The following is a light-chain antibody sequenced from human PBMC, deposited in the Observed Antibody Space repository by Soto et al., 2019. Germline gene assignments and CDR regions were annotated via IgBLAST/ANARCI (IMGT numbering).Light chain of an antibody. J-gene: IGKJ1*01. V-gene: IGKV1-12*01. CDR2: AAS. CDR3: QHRSNWPRT. CDR1: QGSVSW. Sequence: DIQMTQSPSSVSASVGDRGTITCRARQGSVSWSAWYQQKPWKAPKLLIYAASSLQSRVPSRSSGSGSGTDFPLTITTLEPEDLAVYYCQHRSNWPRTSGQGTKADIK.